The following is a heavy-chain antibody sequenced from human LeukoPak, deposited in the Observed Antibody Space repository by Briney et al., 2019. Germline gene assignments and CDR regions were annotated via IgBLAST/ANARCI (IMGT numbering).Heavy chain of an antibody. CDR2: IYWNDDK. Sequence: NASGPALVKPTQTLTLTCTFSGFSLSTSGVGVGWIRQPPGKALEWLALIYWNDDKRYSPSLKSRLTITKDTSKNQVVLTMTNMDPVDTATYYCAHRSQVLVGATALYYFDYWGQGTLVTASS. V-gene: IGHV2-5*01. D-gene: IGHD1-26*01. CDR1: GFSLSTSGVG. CDR3: AHRSQVLVGATALYYFDY. J-gene: IGHJ4*02.